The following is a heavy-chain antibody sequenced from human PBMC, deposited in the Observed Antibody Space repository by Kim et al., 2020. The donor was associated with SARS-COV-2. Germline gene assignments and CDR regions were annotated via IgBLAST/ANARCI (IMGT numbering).Heavy chain of an antibody. CDR1: GFTFTNAW. J-gene: IGHJ4*02. D-gene: IGHD3-10*01. CDR3: VWSLGSGSFMDS. V-gene: IGHV3-15*01. Sequence: GGSLRLSCAASGFTFTNAWMSWVRQAPGKGLEWLGRMKSTTDGGTTDYAAPVKGRFTFSRDDSKNTLYLQMNSLKTEDTAVDYCVWSLGSGSFMDSWGQG. CDR2: MKSTTDGGTT.